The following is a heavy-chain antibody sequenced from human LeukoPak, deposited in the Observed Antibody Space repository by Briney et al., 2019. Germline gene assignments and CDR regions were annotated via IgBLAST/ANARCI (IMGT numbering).Heavy chain of an antibody. CDR3: AREGITLTLDY. CDR2: ISWNSGSI. J-gene: IGHJ4*02. Sequence: PGGSLRLSCAASGFTFDDYAMHWVRQAPGKGLEWVSGISWNSGSIGYADSVRGRFIISRDNAKNTVYLQLNGLRAEDTAVYHCAREGITLTLDYWGQGTLVAVSS. D-gene: IGHD5-24*01. CDR1: GFTFDDYA. V-gene: IGHV3-9*01.